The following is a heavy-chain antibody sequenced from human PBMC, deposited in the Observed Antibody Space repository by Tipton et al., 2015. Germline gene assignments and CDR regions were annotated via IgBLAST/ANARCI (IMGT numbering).Heavy chain of an antibody. CDR3: SRTSYYFWRGWRVYMDV. CDR2: INHSGST. V-gene: IGHV4-34*01. Sequence: TLSLTCAFYGGSFSGYCWSWIRQPPGKGLEWIGEINHSGSTNYNPSLKSRVTISVHRSKNQFSLKLSSVTAADAAVYYCSRTSYYFWRGWRVYMDVWGQGTTVSVSS. J-gene: IGHJ6*02. D-gene: IGHD3-3*01. CDR1: GGSFSGYC.